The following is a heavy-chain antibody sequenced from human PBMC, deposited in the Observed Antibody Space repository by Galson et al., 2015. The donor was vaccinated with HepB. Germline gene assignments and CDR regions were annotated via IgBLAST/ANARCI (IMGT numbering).Heavy chain of an antibody. V-gene: IGHV3-64D*08. D-gene: IGHD2-2*01. CDR2: ISSNGVST. Sequence: SLRLSCAASGFTFSSYAMHWVRQAPGKGLEYVSSISSNGVSTYYADSVKGRFTISRDNSKNTLYLQMSSLGAEDTAVYYCVKAANIVVVPAAMEDYGMDVWGKGTTVTVSS. J-gene: IGHJ6*04. CDR1: GFTFSSYA. CDR3: VKAANIVVVPAAMEDYGMDV.